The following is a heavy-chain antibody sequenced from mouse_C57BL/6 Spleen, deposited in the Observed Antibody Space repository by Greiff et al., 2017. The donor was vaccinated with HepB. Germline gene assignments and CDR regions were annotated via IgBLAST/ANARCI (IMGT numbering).Heavy chain of an antibody. CDR3: ARAYDYYVRGGYAMDY. CDR2: ISDGGSYT. V-gene: IGHV5-4*01. CDR1: GFTFSSYA. Sequence: EVQRVESGGGLVKPGGSLKLSCAASGFTFSSYAMSWVRQTPEKRLEWIATISDGGSYTYYPDNVKGRFTISRDNAKNNLYLQMSHLKSEDTAMYYCARAYDYYVRGGYAMDYWGQGTSVTVSS. J-gene: IGHJ4*01. D-gene: IGHD1-1*01.